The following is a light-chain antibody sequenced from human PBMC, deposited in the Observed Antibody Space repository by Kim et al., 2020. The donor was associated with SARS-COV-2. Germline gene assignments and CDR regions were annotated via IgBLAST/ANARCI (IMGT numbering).Light chain of an antibody. CDR2: GAS. V-gene: IGKV3D-15*01. Sequence: VSPGERATLSCRASQSISSNLAWYQQKPGQAPRLLIYGASTRATGIPARFSGSGSGTEFTLTISSLQSEDFAVYYCQQFHNWPLTFGGGTKVDIK. CDR3: QQFHNWPLT. CDR1: QSISSN. J-gene: IGKJ4*01.